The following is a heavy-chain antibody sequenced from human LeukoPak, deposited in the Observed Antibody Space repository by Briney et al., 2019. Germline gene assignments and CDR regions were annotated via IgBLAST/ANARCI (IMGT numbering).Heavy chain of an antibody. CDR2: IYYSGST. V-gene: IGHV4-59*01. CDR1: GGSISSYN. CDR3: ARLYDSSGNGGY. Sequence: PSETLSLTCTVSGGSISSYNWSWIRQPPGKGLDWMGHIYYSGSTNYNPSLKSRVTISVETSKNQFSLRLSSVTAADTAGYYCARLYDSSGNGGYWGEGTLVTVSS. D-gene: IGHD3-22*01. J-gene: IGHJ4*02.